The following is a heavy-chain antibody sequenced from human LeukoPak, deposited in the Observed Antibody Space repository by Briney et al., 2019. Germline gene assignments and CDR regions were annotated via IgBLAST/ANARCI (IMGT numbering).Heavy chain of an antibody. J-gene: IGHJ5*02. CDR1: GYTFTSYD. CDR3: ARALLAWVWLLHP. V-gene: IGHV1-8*03. Sequence: GASVKVSCKASGYTFTSYDINWVRQATGQGLEWMGWMNPNSGNTGCAQKFQGRVTITRNTSISTAYMELSSLRSEDTAVYYCARALLAWVWLLHPWGQGTLVTVSS. CDR2: MNPNSGNT. D-gene: IGHD3-22*01.